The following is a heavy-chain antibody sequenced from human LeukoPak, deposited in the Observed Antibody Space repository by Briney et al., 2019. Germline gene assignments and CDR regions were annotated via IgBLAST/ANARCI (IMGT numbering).Heavy chain of an antibody. D-gene: IGHD4-23*01. CDR1: GYTFTGYY. CDR2: INPNSGGT. J-gene: IGHJ6*03. Sequence: ASVKVSCKASGYTFTGYYMHWVRQAPGQGLEWMGWINPNSGGTNYAQKFQGRVTMTRDTSISTAYMELSRLRSDDTAVYYCARDQGDYGGNYYYYYMDVWGKGTTVIVSS. V-gene: IGHV1-2*02. CDR3: ARDQGDYGGNYYYYYMDV.